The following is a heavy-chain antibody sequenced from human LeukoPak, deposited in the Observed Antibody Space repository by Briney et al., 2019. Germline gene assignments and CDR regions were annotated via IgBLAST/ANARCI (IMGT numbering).Heavy chain of an antibody. V-gene: IGHV4-59*10. CDR3: ARGGKWFPFDY. CDR1: GGSFSGYY. Sequence: PSETLSLTCAVYGGSFSGYYWSWIRQPPGKGLERIGRIYTSGSTNYNPSLKSRVTMSVDTSKNQFSLELSSVTAADTAVYYCARGGKWFPFDYWGQGTLVTVSS. J-gene: IGHJ4*02. CDR2: IYTSGST. D-gene: IGHD3-22*01.